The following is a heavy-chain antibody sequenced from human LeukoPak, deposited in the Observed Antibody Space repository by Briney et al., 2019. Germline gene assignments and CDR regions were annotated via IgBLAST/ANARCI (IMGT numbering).Heavy chain of an antibody. D-gene: IGHD6-19*01. J-gene: IGHJ4*02. CDR3: ASGYSSGWYFPPFDY. V-gene: IGHV4-61*01. CDR1: GGSVRSDTYY. Sequence: PSETLSLTCTVSGGSVRSDTYYWSWIRQPPGKGLEWIGYVYYSGRTNYNPSLKSRVTISVDTSKNQFSLKLSSVTAADTAVYYCASGYSSGWYFPPFDYWGQGTLVTVSS. CDR2: VYYSGRT.